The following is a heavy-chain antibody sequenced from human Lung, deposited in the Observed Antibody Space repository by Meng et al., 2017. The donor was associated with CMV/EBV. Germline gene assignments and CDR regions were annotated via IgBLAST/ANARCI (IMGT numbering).Heavy chain of an antibody. CDR2: IYTSGTT. CDR3: ARAEADTGNFDY. D-gene: IGHD6-19*01. CDR1: GGSISSYY. V-gene: IGHV4-4*07. J-gene: IGHJ4*02. Sequence: QWRVQESGPGLVKPSETLSLTCTVSGGSISSYYWSWIRQSAGKGLEWIGRIYTSGTTIYNPSLKSRLTLSLDTSKNQFSLKLNSVTAADTAVYYCARAEADTGNFDYWGQGTLVTVSS.